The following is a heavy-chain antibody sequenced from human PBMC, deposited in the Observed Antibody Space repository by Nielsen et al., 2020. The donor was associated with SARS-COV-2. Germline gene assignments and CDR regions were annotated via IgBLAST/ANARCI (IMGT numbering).Heavy chain of an antibody. Sequence: ASVKVSCKASGYTFRNYAMHWVRQAPGHGLEWMGWINPRTGDIEYSQKVQGRLTITADTPASTAYLELRRLTYEDSAVYFCATTLRHADAFDIWGQGTLATVSS. J-gene: IGHJ3*02. CDR1: GYTFRNYA. V-gene: IGHV1-3*01. D-gene: IGHD2-15*01. CDR2: INPRTGDI. CDR3: ATTLRHADAFDI.